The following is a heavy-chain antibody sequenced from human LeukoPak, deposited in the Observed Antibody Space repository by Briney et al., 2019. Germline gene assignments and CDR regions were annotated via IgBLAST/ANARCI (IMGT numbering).Heavy chain of an antibody. J-gene: IGHJ5*02. D-gene: IGHD4-11*01. Sequence: SETLSLTCTVSGGSISSYYWSWIRQPPGKGLEWIGYIYYSGSTNYNPSLKSRVTISVDTSKNQFSLRLSSVTAADTAVYYCARTMTTVTTGWFDPWGQGTLVTVSS. CDR1: GGSISSYY. CDR3: ARTMTTVTTGWFDP. CDR2: IYYSGST. V-gene: IGHV4-59*01.